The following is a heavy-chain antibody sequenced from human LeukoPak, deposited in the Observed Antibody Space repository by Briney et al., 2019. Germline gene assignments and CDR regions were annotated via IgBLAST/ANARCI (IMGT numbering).Heavy chain of an antibody. CDR2: ISGSGGST. D-gene: IGHD3-3*01. CDR3: AKDVLRFLEWLLYGYFDY. Sequence: GGSLRLSCAASGFTFSSYAMSWVRQAPGKGLEWVSAISGSGGSTYYADSVKGRFTISRDNSKNTLYLQMNSLRAEDTAVYYCAKDVLRFLEWLLYGYFDYWGQGTLVTVSS. CDR1: GFTFSSYA. J-gene: IGHJ4*02. V-gene: IGHV3-23*01.